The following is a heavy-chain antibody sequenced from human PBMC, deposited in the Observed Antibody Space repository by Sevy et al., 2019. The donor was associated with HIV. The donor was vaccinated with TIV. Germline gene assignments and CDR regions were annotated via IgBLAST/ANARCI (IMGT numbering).Heavy chain of an antibody. CDR1: GFTFSSYW. V-gene: IGHV3-7*01. D-gene: IGHD3-22*01. J-gene: IGHJ4*02. CDR3: ARAQPVTMLVVIGGLYFDF. Sequence: GGSLRLSCAASGFTFSSYWMTWVRQAPGKGLEWVANIKQDMSEKYYANSVKGRFTISRDNARNSLYLQMESLRAEDTAVYYCARAQPVTMLVVIGGLYFDFWGQGTLVTVSS. CDR2: IKQDMSEK.